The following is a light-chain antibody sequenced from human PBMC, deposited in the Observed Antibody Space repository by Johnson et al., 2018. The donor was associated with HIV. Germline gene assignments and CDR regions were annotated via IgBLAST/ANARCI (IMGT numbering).Light chain of an antibody. CDR1: SSNIGNNY. V-gene: IGLV1-51*01. J-gene: IGLJ1*01. CDR3: GTWDSSLIAVPYV. CDR2: DNN. Sequence: QSALTQPPSVSAAPGQKVTISCSGSSSNIGNNYVSWYQQLPGTAPKLLIYDNNKRPSGTPDRFSGSTSGTSATLGITGLQTGAEADYYCGTWDSSLIAVPYVFGTGTKVTVL.